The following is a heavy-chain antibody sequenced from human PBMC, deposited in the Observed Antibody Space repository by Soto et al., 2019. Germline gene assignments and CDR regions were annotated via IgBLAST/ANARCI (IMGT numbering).Heavy chain of an antibody. CDR2: ISAYNGDT. CDR3: ARKAMGAPVDQ. J-gene: IGHJ4*02. CDR1: GFTFITYG. D-gene: IGHD5-18*01. Sequence: QVQLVQSGAEVKKPGASVKVSCKASGFTFITYGFTWVRQAPGQGLEGMGWISAYNGDTHYAQKVQGRVTMTTDTSTSTAYMELRSLTSDDTAVYYCARKAMGAPVDQWGQGTLVIVSS. V-gene: IGHV1-18*01.